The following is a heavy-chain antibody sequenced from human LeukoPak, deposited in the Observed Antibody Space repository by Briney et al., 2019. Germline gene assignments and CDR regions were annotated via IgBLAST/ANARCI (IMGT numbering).Heavy chain of an antibody. D-gene: IGHD3-10*01. Sequence: GGSLRLSCAASGFTFSNYAMSWVRQAPGKGLEWVSAISGSGGSTYYADSVKGRFTISRDNSKNTLYLQMNSLRAEDTAVYYCARGDGSGSLGLDYWGQGTLVTVSS. J-gene: IGHJ4*02. V-gene: IGHV3-23*01. CDR3: ARGDGSGSLGLDY. CDR1: GFTFSNYA. CDR2: ISGSGGST.